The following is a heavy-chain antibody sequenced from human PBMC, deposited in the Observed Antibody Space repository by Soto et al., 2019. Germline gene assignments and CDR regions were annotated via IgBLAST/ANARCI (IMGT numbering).Heavy chain of an antibody. CDR3: ARDQGRALYYDFWSGYFYY. J-gene: IGHJ4*02. D-gene: IGHD3-3*01. CDR1: GGTFSSYA. Sequence: ASVKVSCKASGGTFSSYAISWVRQAPGQGLEWMGGIIPIFGTANYAQKFQGRVTITADESTSTAYMELSSLRSDDTAVYYCARDQGRALYYDFWSGYFYYWGQGTLVTVSS. V-gene: IGHV1-69*13. CDR2: IIPIFGTA.